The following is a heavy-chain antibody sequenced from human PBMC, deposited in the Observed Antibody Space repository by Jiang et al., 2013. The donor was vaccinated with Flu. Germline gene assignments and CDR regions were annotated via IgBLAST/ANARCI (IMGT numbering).Heavy chain of an antibody. CDR2: IYTSGST. Sequence: PGLVKPSQTLSLTCTVSGGSISSGSYYWSWIRQPAGKGLEWIGRIYTSGSTNYNPSLKSRVTISVDTSKNQFSLKLSSVTAADTAVYYCARVVAVGATTTEYFQHWGQGTLVTVSS. J-gene: IGHJ1*01. CDR3: ARVVAVGATTTEYFQH. D-gene: IGHD1-26*01. CDR1: GGSISSGSYY. V-gene: IGHV4-61*02.